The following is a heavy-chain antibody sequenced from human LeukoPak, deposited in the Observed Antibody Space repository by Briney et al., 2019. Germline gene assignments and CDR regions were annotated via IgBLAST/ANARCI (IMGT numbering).Heavy chain of an antibody. CDR1: GGTFSNYG. V-gene: IGHV1-18*01. CDR3: ARDPSNSSGRYIFFDF. D-gene: IGHD6-13*01. CDR2: ISTYNGDT. Sequence: ASVKVSCKASGGTFSNYGISWVRQAPGQGLEWMGWISTYNGDTKYAQKLQGRVTMTRDTSTNTAYMELRSLRSDDTAVYYCARDPSNSSGRYIFFDFWGQGTLVAVSS. J-gene: IGHJ4*02.